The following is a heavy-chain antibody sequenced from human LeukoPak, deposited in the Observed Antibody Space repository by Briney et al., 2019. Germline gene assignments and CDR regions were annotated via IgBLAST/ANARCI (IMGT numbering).Heavy chain of an antibody. D-gene: IGHD3-22*01. V-gene: IGHV3-30*04. CDR2: ISFDGSNK. CDR3: ASPLEGYDSMFGY. J-gene: IGHJ4*02. CDR1: GFTFSSYT. Sequence: GGSLRLSCAASGFTFSSYTMHWVRQAPGKGLEWVTLISFDGSNKYYADSVKGRFTISRDNAKNSLYLQMNSLRAEDTAVYYCASPLEGYDSMFGYWGQGTLVTVSS.